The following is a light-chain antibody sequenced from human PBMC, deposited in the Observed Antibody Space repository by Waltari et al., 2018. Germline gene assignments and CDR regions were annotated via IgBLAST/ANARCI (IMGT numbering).Light chain of an antibody. J-gene: IGLJ2*01. CDR3: SSYTSSGTLRI. CDR2: DVT. Sequence: QSVLTQPASVSGSPGQSITISCTGTNSDVGGYNYVSWYQQYPGKAPRLMIYDVTKRPSGVSNRFSGSKSGNTASLTISGLQAEDEADYYCSSYTSSGTLRIFSGGTKVTAL. V-gene: IGLV2-14*01. CDR1: NSDVGGYNY.